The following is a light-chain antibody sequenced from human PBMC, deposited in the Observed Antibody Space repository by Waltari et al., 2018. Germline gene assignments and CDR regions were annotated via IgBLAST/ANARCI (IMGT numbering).Light chain of an antibody. CDR2: VGS. CDR1: NLLRTSDYNY. CDR3: MQALQSPWS. J-gene: IGKJ1*01. V-gene: IGKV2-28*01. Sequence: NLLRTSDYNYGRLDRQKPGLPPQRLFFVGSKRAAGVPDRFSGSGSGTGFTRKISRVEAEDVGVYYCMQALQSPWSFGQGTKVEIK.